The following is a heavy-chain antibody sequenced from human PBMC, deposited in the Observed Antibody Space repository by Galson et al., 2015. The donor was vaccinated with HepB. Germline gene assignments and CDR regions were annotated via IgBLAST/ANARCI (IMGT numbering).Heavy chain of an antibody. Sequence: TLTCTFSGFSLSTSGVGVGWIRQPPGKALEWLALIYWDDDKRYSPSLESRLTITKDTSKNQVVLTMTNMDPVDTATYYCAHSPYCSGGSCYSTTNNGFNPTRHGGWFDPWGQGTLVTVSS. CDR2: IYWDDDK. CDR3: AHSPYCSGGSCYSTTNNGFNPTRHGGWFDP. CDR1: GFSLSTSGVG. D-gene: IGHD2-15*01. J-gene: IGHJ5*02. V-gene: IGHV2-5*02.